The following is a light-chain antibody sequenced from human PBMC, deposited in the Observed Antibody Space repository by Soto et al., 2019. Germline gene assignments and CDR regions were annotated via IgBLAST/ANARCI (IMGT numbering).Light chain of an antibody. J-gene: IGKJ1*01. Sequence: EIVMTQSPATLSVSPGERATLSCRASESVSSYLAWYQHKPGQAPRLLIYGASSRVTGIPDRFSGSGSGTDFSLTISRLEPEDFAVYYCQQYGSSPLTFGHGTKV. V-gene: IGKV3-20*01. CDR3: QQYGSSPLT. CDR2: GAS. CDR1: ESVSSY.